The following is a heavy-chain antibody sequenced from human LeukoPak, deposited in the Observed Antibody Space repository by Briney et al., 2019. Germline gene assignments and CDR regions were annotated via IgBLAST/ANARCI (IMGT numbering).Heavy chain of an antibody. J-gene: IGHJ6*03. D-gene: IGHD4-17*01. CDR2: IYLSGST. CDR1: GGSISSYC. Sequence: SETLSLTCTVSGGSISSYCWSWIRQPPGKGLEWIGYIYLSGSTNYNPSLKSRVTISVDASKNQFSLKLSSVTAADTAVYYCARAGGYYRDYGNYYMDVWGKGTTVTVSS. V-gene: IGHV4-59*01. CDR3: ARAGGYYRDYGNYYMDV.